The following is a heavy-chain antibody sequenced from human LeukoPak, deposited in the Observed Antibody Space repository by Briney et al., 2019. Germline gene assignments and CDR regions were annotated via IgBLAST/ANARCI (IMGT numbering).Heavy chain of an antibody. D-gene: IGHD5-12*01. Sequence: PSETLSLTCTVSGGSISSSSYYWGWIRQPPGKGLEWIGSIYYSGSTYYNPSLKSRVTISADTSKNQFSLKLSSVTAADTAVYYCARQDYSGYVQYYFDYWGQGTLVTVSS. CDR1: GGSISSSSYY. V-gene: IGHV4-39*01. CDR2: IYYSGST. CDR3: ARQDYSGYVQYYFDY. J-gene: IGHJ4*02.